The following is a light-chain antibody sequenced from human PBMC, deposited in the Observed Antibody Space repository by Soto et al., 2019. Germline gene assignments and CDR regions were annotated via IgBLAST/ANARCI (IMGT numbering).Light chain of an antibody. CDR3: QQSYSTPRT. J-gene: IGKJ1*01. CDR2: SAA. CDR1: QSISSY. V-gene: IGKV1-39*01. Sequence: DIQMTQSPSSLSASVGDRVTITCRASQSISSYLNWYQQKPGKAPKLLIYSAASLQSGVPSRFSGSGSETEFTLTISSLQPEEFATYYCQQSYSTPRTFCQATKVEIK.